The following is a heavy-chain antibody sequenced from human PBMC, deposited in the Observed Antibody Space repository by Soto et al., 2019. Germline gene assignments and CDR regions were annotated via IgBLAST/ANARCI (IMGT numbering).Heavy chain of an antibody. J-gene: IGHJ4*02. CDR2: IRSKAKNYAT. CDR3: AIEGAGFGQ. Sequence: EVKLVESGGGLVQPGGSVKLSCAASGFTFSGSSMHWVRQASGKGLEWVGRIRSKAKNYATTYSESLKGRFIISRDDSKNTTFRQMSSLRTEDTAMYYCAIEGAGFGQWGQGTLVTVSS. D-gene: IGHD1-26*01. CDR1: GFTFSGSS. V-gene: IGHV3-73*01.